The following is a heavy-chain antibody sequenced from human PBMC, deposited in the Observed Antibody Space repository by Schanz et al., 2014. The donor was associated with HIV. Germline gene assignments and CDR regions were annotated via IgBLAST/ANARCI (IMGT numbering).Heavy chain of an antibody. CDR1: GFSFDSFG. Sequence: VQLVESGGGVVQPGRSLRLSCVASGFSFDSFGMHWVRQAPGKGLEWVSSITESGGRTYYADSVNGRFTISRDNSKNTLYLQMTTLRTEDTAVYYCAKPEYDSRGNSQSHFDSWGQGTLVTVSS. D-gene: IGHD3-22*01. V-gene: IGHV3-23*04. J-gene: IGHJ4*02. CDR3: AKPEYDSRGNSQSHFDS. CDR2: ITESGGRT.